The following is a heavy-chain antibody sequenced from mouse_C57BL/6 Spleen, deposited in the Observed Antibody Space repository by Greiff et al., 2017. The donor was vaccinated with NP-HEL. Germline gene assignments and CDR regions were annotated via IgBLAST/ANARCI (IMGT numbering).Heavy chain of an antibody. V-gene: IGHV1-15*01. J-gene: IGHJ2*01. CDR3: TPIYYGNSYFDY. CDR1: GYTFTDYE. D-gene: IGHD2-1*01. CDR2: IDPETGGT. Sequence: QVQLQQSGAELVRPGASVTLSCKASGYTFTDYEMHWVKQTPVHGLEWIVAIDPETGGTAYKQKFKGKAILTADNSSSTAYMELRSLTSEDSAVYYCTPIYYGNSYFDYWGQGTTLTVAS.